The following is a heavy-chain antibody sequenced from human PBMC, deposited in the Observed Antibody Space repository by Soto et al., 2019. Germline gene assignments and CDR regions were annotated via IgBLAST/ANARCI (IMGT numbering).Heavy chain of an antibody. CDR1: GYTFTRYD. V-gene: IGHV1-46*01. J-gene: IGHJ4*02. CDR2: INPSGGFT. D-gene: IGHD6-6*01. Sequence: ASVTVSCKASGYTFTRYDMHWVRQAPGQGLEWMGIINPSGGFTNYAQNFQGRVTMTRDTSTSTVYMDLSSLRSEDTAVYYCARALYSGSSTVFDYWGQGTLVTVSS. CDR3: ARALYSGSSTVFDY.